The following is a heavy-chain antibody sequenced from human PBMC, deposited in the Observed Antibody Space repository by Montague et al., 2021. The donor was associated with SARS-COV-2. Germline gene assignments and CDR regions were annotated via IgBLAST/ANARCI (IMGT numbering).Heavy chain of an antibody. D-gene: IGHD2-8*01. J-gene: IGHJ4*02. V-gene: IGHV4-39*01. Sequence: SETLSLTCTVSGGSISSSSYYWGWIRQPPGKGLKWIGNIYYSGSTYYNSSLQSRVTISVDTSKNQFSLRLRSVTAADTSVYYCARQSRFYPNALCYAFDHWGQGTLVTVSS. CDR2: IYYSGST. CDR1: GGSISSSSYY. CDR3: ARQSRFYPNALCYAFDH.